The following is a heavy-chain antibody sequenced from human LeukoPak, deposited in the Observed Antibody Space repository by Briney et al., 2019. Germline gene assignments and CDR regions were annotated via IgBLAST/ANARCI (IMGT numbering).Heavy chain of an antibody. Sequence: SETLSLTCAVYGGSFSGYYWSWIRQPPGKGLEWIGEINHSGSTNYNPSLKSRVTISVDTSKNQFSLKLSSVTAADTAVYYCARGLSGSSDYWGQGTLVTVSS. D-gene: IGHD1-26*01. V-gene: IGHV4-34*01. CDR3: ARGLSGSSDY. J-gene: IGHJ4*02. CDR2: INHSGST. CDR1: GGSFSGYY.